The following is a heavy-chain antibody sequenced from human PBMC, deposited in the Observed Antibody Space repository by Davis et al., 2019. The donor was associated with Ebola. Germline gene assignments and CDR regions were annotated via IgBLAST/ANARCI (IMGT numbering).Heavy chain of an antibody. CDR3: SRGGAVKFDY. CDR2: IKQDGSEI. J-gene: IGHJ4*02. D-gene: IGHD4-17*01. CDR1: EFSITDDF. V-gene: IGHV3-7*01. Sequence: GESLKISCTASEFSITDDFMSWIRQAPGKGLEWVANIKQDGSEIHYVDSVKGRFTISRDNTKNSLYLQMNSLRDEDTALYYCSRGGAVKFDYWGQGTLVTVSS.